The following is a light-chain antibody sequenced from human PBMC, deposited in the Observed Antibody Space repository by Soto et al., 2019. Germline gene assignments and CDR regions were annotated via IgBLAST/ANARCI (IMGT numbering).Light chain of an antibody. Sequence: IVMKQSPATLSVSPGERASLFCRASQTLSINSLAWYQQKAGQAPRLLIYAASTRATGIPARFSGSGSGTEFTLTISSLQSEDFAVYYCQQYDNWPLTFGGGTKVDVK. CDR1: QTLSINS. CDR3: QQYDNWPLT. V-gene: IGKV3-15*01. J-gene: IGKJ4*01. CDR2: AAS.